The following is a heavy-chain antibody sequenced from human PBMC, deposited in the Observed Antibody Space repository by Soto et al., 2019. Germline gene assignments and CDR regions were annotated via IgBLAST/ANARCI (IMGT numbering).Heavy chain of an antibody. CDR1: GFTFSSYA. CDR3: ARDAPTSSGYYSYYFDY. D-gene: IGHD3-22*01. Sequence: QVQLVESGGGVVQPGRSLRLSCAASGFTFSSYAMHWVRQAPGKGLEWVAVISYDGSNKYYADSVKGRFTISRDNSKNTLYLQMNSLRAEDTAVYYCARDAPTSSGYYSYYFDYWGQGTLVTVSS. CDR2: ISYDGSNK. V-gene: IGHV3-30-3*01. J-gene: IGHJ4*02.